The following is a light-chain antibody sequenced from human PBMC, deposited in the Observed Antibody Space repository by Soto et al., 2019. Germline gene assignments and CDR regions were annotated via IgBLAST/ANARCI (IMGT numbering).Light chain of an antibody. J-gene: IGLJ1*01. CDR1: SSNIGAGYD. CDR3: QSYDTGLGRV. CDR2: DNT. Sequence: QSVLTQPPSVSGAPGQRVTVSCTGTSSNIGAGYDVHWYQQLPGTAPKLLIYDNTNRPPGVSDRFSGSKSDTSASLAITGLQAEDEADYYCQSYDTGLGRVFGSGTKVTVL. V-gene: IGLV1-40*01.